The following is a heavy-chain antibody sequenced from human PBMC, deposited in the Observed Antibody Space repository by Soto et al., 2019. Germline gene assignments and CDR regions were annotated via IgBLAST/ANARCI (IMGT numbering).Heavy chain of an antibody. CDR1: GFTFSSYA. J-gene: IGHJ6*02. D-gene: IGHD6-19*01. Sequence: GGSLRLSCAASGFTFSSYAMHWVRQAPGKGLEWVAVISYDGSNKYYADSVKGRFTISRDNSKNTLYLQMNSLRAEDTAVYYCARDHERSSGWYIDYYYGMDVWGQGTTVTVSS. CDR2: ISYDGSNK. V-gene: IGHV3-30-3*01. CDR3: ARDHERSSGWYIDYYYGMDV.